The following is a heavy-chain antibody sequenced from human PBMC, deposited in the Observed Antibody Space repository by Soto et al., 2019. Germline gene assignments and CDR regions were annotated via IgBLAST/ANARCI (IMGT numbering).Heavy chain of an antibody. D-gene: IGHD3-9*01. CDR1: GYSFTSYW. J-gene: IGHJ4*02. CDR2: IYPGDSDT. CDR3: AREPAYYDILTGYYSGGPDY. Sequence: PGESLKISCKGSGYSFTSYWIGWVRQMPGKGLEWMGIIYPGDSDTRYSPSFQGQVTISADKSISTAYLQWSSLKASDTAMYYCAREPAYYDILTGYYSGGPDYWGQRTLVTVSS. V-gene: IGHV5-51*01.